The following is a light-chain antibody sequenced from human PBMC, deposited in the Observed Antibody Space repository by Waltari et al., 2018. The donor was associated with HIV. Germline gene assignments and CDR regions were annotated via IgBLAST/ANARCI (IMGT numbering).Light chain of an antibody. CDR3: QVCDTSNDHPYV. CDR1: NIGSKG. J-gene: IGLJ1*01. Sequence: SYVLTQPPSVSVAPGQTASITCGGTNIGSKGVHWYQQKPGQAPVLVVYDDSGRPSRIPERFSGSNAGNTATLTISTVEAGDEADYYCQVCDTSNDHPYVFGTGTKVTVL. V-gene: IGLV3-21*02. CDR2: DDS.